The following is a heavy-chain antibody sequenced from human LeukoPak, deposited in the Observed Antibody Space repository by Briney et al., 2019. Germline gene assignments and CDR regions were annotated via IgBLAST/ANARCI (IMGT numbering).Heavy chain of an antibody. CDR1: GFSFGTYT. CDR3: ARVEYYSGSYEDY. V-gene: IGHV3-48*02. D-gene: IGHD3-10*01. J-gene: IGHJ4*02. CDR2: ITSGSITI. Sequence: GGSLRLSCAASGFSFGTYTMSWVRQAPGKGLEWLSYITSGSITIDYADSVKGRFTVSRDNPKNSLYLQMNSLRDEDTAVYHCARVEYYSGSYEDYWGQGTLVTVSS.